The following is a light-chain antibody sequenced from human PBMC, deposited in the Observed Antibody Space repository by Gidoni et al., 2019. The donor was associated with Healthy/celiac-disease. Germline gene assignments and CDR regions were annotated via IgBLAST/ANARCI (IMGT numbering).Light chain of an antibody. CDR2: GAS. CDR3: QQYNNLPMYT. CDR1: QSVSSN. J-gene: IGKJ2*01. V-gene: IGKV3-15*01. Sequence: IVMTQSLATLSASPGERATLSCRASQSVSSNLAWYQQNPGQAPRLLIYGASTRATGIPARFSGSGSGTEFTLTISSLQSEDFAVYYCQQYNNLPMYTFGQGTKLEIK.